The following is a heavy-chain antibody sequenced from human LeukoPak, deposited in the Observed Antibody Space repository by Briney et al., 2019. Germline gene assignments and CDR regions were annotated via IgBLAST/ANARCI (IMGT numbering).Heavy chain of an antibody. J-gene: IGHJ5*02. V-gene: IGHV3-48*03. CDR3: ARHNWFDP. CDR1: GLTFSGYE. CDR2: ISSSRDTV. Sequence: GGSQRLSCAASGLTFSGYEMNWARQSPGKGLDCVSYISSSRDTVYYADSVTGRFTMSRDNDKNSLYLQMNSLRAEDTAVYYCARHNWFDPWGQGTLVTVSS.